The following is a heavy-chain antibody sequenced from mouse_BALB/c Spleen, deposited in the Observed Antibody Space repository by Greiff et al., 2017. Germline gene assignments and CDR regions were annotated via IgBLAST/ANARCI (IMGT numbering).Heavy chain of an antibody. CDR3: ARNDYGSRPGAMDY. J-gene: IGHJ4*01. D-gene: IGHD1-1*01. V-gene: IGHV2-2*02. Sequence: VKVVESGPGLVQPSQSLSITCTVSGFSLTSYGVHWVRQSPGKGLEWLGVIWSGGSTDYNAAFISRLSISKDNSKSQVFFKMNSLQANDTAIYYCARNDYGSRPGAMDYWGQGTSVTVSS. CDR1: GFSLTSYG. CDR2: IWSGGST.